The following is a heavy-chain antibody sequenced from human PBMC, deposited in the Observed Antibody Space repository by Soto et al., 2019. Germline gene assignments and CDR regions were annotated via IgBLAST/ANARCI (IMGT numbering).Heavy chain of an antibody. D-gene: IGHD6-13*01. V-gene: IGHV4-30-2*01. CDR2: IFHSGST. CDR1: GGSISSGGYS. J-gene: IGHJ5*02. Sequence: SETLSLTCAVSGGSISSGGYSWSWLRQPPGKGLEWIGYIFHSGSTYYNPSLKSRVTISVDGSKNHFSLELSSVTAADTAVYYCARRGSSSWKGENWFDPWGQGTLVTVS. CDR3: ARRGSSSWKGENWFDP.